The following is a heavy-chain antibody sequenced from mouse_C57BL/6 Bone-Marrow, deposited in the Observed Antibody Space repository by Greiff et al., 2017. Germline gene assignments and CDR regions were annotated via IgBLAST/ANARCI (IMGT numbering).Heavy chain of an antibody. CDR2: IYPGSGST. Sequence: VQLQQPGAELVKPGASVKMSCKASGYTFTSYWITWVKQRPGQGLEWIGDIYPGSGSTNYNEKFKSKATLTVDTSSSTAYMQLSSLTSEDSAVYYCARRGGGTWYCDVWGTGTTVTVSS. D-gene: IGHD1-1*02. CDR1: GYTFTSYW. J-gene: IGHJ1*03. V-gene: IGHV1-55*01. CDR3: ARRGGGTWYCDV.